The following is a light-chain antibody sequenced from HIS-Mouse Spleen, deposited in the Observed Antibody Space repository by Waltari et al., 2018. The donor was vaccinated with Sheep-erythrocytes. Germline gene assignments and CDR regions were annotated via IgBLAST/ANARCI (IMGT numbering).Light chain of an antibody. V-gene: IGLV2-11*01. CDR1: SSDVGGYNY. CDR3: AAWDDSLNGPV. J-gene: IGLJ3*02. CDR2: EGS. Sequence: QSALTQPRSVSGSPGQSVTISCTGTSSDVGGYNYVSWYQQHPGKAPKLMTDEGSKRPSGVSNRCSGSKSGTSASLAISGLQSEDEADYYFAAWDDSLNGPVFGGGTKLTVL.